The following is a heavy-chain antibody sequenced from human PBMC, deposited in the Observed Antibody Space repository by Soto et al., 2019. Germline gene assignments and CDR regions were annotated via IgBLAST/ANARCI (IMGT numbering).Heavy chain of an antibody. CDR1: GYTFTSYA. D-gene: IGHD3-22*01. Sequence: ASVKVSCKASGYTFTSYAMHWVRQAPGQGLEWMGGIIPIFGTANYAQKFQGRVTITADESTSTAYMELSSLRSEDTAVYYCARSGYDSSGYYYLSYWGQGTLVTVSS. CDR3: ARSGYDSSGYYYLSY. CDR2: IIPIFGTA. J-gene: IGHJ4*02. V-gene: IGHV1-69*13.